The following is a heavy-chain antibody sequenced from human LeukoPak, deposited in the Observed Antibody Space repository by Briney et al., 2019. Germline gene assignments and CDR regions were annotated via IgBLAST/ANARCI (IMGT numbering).Heavy chain of an antibody. CDR2: IHHSGST. CDR3: ARDLGTAGVTGTGF. D-gene: IGHD1/OR15-1a*01. V-gene: IGHV4-4*02. Sequence: SGTLSLTCAVSGGSISSSNWWRWVRPPPGEGLEWIGEIHHSGSTNYGPSVKGRVTISVDKSKNQFSLKLNSVTAADTALYFCARDLGTAGVTGTGFWGQGILVTVSS. CDR1: GGSISSSNW. J-gene: IGHJ4*02.